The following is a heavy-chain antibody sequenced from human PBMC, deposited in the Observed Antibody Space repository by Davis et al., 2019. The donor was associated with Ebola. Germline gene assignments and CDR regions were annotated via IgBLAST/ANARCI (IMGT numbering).Heavy chain of an antibody. CDR1: GYTFTSYY. D-gene: IGHD2-2*02. Sequence: ASVKVSCKASGYTFTSYYMHWVRQAPGQGLEWMGIINPSGGTTSYAQKFQGRVTMTRDTSTSTVYMELSSLRSEDTAVYYCAREDLIVVVPAAIDYYYYYGMDVWGQGTTVTVSS. CDR3: AREDLIVVVPAAIDYYYYYGMDV. J-gene: IGHJ6*02. CDR2: INPSGGTT. V-gene: IGHV1-46*01.